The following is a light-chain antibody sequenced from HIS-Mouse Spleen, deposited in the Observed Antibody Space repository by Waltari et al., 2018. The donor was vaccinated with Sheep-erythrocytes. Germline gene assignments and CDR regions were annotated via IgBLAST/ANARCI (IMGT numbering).Light chain of an antibody. Sequence: QSALTQPPSASGSPGQSVTISCTGTSSDVGGYNYVSWYQQHPGKAPKLMIYEVSKRPSGVPDRFSGSNSGNTATLTISRAQAGDEADYYCQVWDSSTAVFGGGTKLTVL. CDR3: QVWDSSTAV. CDR2: EVS. J-gene: IGLJ2*01. V-gene: IGLV2-8*01. CDR1: SSDVGGYNY.